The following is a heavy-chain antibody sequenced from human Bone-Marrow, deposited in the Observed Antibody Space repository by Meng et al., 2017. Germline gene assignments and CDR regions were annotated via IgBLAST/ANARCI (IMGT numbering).Heavy chain of an antibody. D-gene: IGHD2-21*02. Sequence: SVKVSCKASVCTFSSYAISWVRQAPGQGLEWMGGIIPIFGTANYAQKFQGRVTITADESTSTAYMELSSLRSEDTAVYYCARSAIVVVTATYYYYYGMDVWGQGTTVTVSS. CDR3: ARSAIVVVTATYYYYYGMDV. CDR2: IIPIFGTA. J-gene: IGHJ6*02. CDR1: VCTFSSYA. V-gene: IGHV1-69*13.